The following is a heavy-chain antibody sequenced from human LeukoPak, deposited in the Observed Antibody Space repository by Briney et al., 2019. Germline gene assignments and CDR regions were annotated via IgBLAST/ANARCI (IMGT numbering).Heavy chain of an antibody. CDR2: ISAYNGNT. D-gene: IGHD3-10*01. Sequence: ASVKVSCKASGYTFTSYGISWVRQAPGQGLGWMGWISAYNGNTNYAQKLQGRVTMTTDTSTSTAYMELRSLRSDDTAVYYCARLQGRFGELLYNYYYYGMDVWGQGTTVTVSS. CDR3: ARLQGRFGELLYNYYYYGMDV. CDR1: GYTFTSYG. V-gene: IGHV1-18*01. J-gene: IGHJ6*02.